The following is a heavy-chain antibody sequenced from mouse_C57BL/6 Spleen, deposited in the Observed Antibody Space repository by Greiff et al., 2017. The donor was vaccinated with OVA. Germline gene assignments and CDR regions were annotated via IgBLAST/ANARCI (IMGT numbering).Heavy chain of an antibody. CDR3: ARLGVVGVSMDY. J-gene: IGHJ4*01. V-gene: IGHV1-7*01. D-gene: IGHD1-1*01. CDR2: ITPSSGYP. CDR1: GYTFTSSW. Sequence: QVQLKQSGAELAKPGASVKLSCKASGYTFTSSWMHWVKQRPGQGLEWIGYITPSSGYPKSTQKFTDNATLTADKYASTAYMQRSSLTYEDSAVYYCARLGVVGVSMDYWGQGTAVTVSS.